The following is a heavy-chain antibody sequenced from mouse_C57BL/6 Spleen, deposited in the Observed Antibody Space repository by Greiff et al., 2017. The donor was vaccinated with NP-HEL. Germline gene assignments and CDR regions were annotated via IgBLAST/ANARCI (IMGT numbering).Heavy chain of an antibody. CDR3: AREDLWYFDY. CDR1: GFTFSSYA. Sequence: EVHLVESGGGLVKPGGSLKLSCAASGFTFSSYAMSWVRQTPEKRLEWVATISAGGSYTYYPDNLKGRFTISRDNAKTNLYLQMSHLKSEDTAMYYCAREDLWYFDYWGQGTTLTVSS. CDR2: ISAGGSYT. V-gene: IGHV5-4*01. J-gene: IGHJ2*01.